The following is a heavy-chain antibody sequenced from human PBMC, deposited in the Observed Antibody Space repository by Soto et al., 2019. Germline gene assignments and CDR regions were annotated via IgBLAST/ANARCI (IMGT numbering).Heavy chain of an antibody. V-gene: IGHV4-59*08. CDR1: GGSISSYY. CDR2: IYYSGST. J-gene: IGHJ4*02. CDR3: ARHHDS. Sequence: QVQLQESGPGLVKPSETLSLTCTVSGGSISSYYWSWIRQPPGKGLEWIGDIYYSGSTNYNPSLKSRFTKSVDTSKNRFSLTLSAVTAADTAVYYCARHHDSWGQGTLVTVSS.